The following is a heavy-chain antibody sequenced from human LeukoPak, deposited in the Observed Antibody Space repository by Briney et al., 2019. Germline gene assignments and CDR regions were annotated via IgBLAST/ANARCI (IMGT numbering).Heavy chain of an antibody. CDR3: ARDHLPAGAPGYYMDV. CDR1: GDSITSRSYY. V-gene: IGHV4-61*01. J-gene: IGHJ6*03. D-gene: IGHD4/OR15-4a*01. Sequence: SETLSLTCTVSGDSITSRSYYWGWIRQPPGKGLEWIGYIYNSGITNYNPSLKSRVTMSVDTSKNQFSLMLRSVTAADTAVYYCARDHLPAGAPGYYMDVWGKGTTVTVSS. CDR2: IYNSGIT.